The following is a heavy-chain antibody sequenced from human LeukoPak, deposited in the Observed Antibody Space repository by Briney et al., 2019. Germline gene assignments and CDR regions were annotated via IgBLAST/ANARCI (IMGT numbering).Heavy chain of an antibody. CDR1: GGSISSYY. CDR3: ATMRYCSSTSCYRPNYYGMDV. D-gene: IGHD2-2*01. J-gene: IGHJ6*02. Sequence: KASETLSLTCTVSGGSISSYYWSWIRQHPGKGLEWIGYIYYSGSTYYNPSLKSRVTISVDTSKNQFSLKLSSVTAADTAVYYCATMRYCSSTSCYRPNYYGMDVWGQGTTVTVSS. V-gene: IGHV4-59*06. CDR2: IYYSGST.